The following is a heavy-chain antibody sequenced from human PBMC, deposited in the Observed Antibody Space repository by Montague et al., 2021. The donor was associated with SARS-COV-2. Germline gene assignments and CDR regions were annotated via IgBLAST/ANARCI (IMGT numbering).Heavy chain of an antibody. CDR3: VNWIRNHFDY. D-gene: IGHD2-2*03. Sequence: SLRLSCAASGFIFSDYAMNWVRQAPGNGLEWVSTIDYHGGVNKHXAESVEGRFTISRDNSRNTVYLQMNSLTAADTAVYFCVNWIRNHFDYWGQGTPVTVSS. CDR2: IDYHGGVNK. CDR1: GFIFSDYA. J-gene: IGHJ4*02. V-gene: IGHV3-23*01.